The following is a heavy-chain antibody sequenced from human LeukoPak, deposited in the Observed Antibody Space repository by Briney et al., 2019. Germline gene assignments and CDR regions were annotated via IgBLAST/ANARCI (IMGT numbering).Heavy chain of an antibody. CDR2: IYTSGST. V-gene: IGHV4-61*02. CDR1: GGSISSGSYY. CDR3: ARGRSGSYGY. D-gene: IGHD6-19*01. Sequence: SETLSLTCTVSGGSISSGSYYWSWIRQPAGKGLEWIGRIYTSGSTNYNPSLKSRVTISVDTSKNQFSLKLSSLTAADTAVYYCARGRSGSYGYWGQGTLVTVSS. J-gene: IGHJ4*02.